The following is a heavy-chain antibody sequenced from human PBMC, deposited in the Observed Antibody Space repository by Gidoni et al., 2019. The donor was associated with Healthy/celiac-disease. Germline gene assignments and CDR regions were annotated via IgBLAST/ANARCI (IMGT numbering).Heavy chain of an antibody. V-gene: IGHV4-38-2*01. Sequence: QVQLQESGPGLVKPSETLSLTCAVSGYSISSGYYWGWIRQPPGKGLEWIGSIYHSGSTYYNPSLKSRVTISVDTSKNQFSLKLSSVTAADTAVYYCARPVASGWSGYLDAFDIWGQGTMVTVSS. CDR2: IYHSGST. CDR3: ARPVASGWSGYLDAFDI. J-gene: IGHJ3*02. CDR1: GYSISSGYY. D-gene: IGHD3-3*01.